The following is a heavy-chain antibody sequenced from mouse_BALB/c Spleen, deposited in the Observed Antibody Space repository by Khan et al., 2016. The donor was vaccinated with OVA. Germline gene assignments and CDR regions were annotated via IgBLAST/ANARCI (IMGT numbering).Heavy chain of an antibody. Sequence: QVQLQQSGAELARPGASVKMSCKASGYTFTSYTIHWIKLRPGQGLEWIGYINPSNGYTNYNQKFKDKATLTADKSSTTAYMQLSSLTSEDSAVFYGVGDGACYRNGGWFAYWGQGTLVTVSA. D-gene: IGHD2-14*01. CDR1: GYTFTSYT. CDR2: INPSNGYT. V-gene: IGHV1-4*01. CDR3: VGDGACYRNGGWFAY. J-gene: IGHJ3*01.